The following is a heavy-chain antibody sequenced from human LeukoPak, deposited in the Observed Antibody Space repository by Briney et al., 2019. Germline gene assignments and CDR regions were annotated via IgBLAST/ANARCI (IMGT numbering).Heavy chain of an antibody. V-gene: IGHV4-34*01. J-gene: IGHJ4*02. CDR2: INHSGST. CDR3: ARGPGGLLWFGELLEEPFDY. CDR1: GGSFSGYY. Sequence: PSETLSLTCAVYGGSFSGYYWSWIRQPPGQGLEWMGEINHSGSTNYNPSLKSRVTISVDTSKNQFSLKLSSVTAADTAVYYWARGPGGLLWFGELLEEPFDYWGQGTLVTVSS. D-gene: IGHD3-10*01.